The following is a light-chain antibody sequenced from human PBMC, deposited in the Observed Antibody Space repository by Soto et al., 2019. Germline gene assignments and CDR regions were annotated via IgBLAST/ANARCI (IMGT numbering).Light chain of an antibody. CDR3: SSYTSSSTPNWV. Sequence: QSALTQPASLAGSPGQSITISCTGNSSDVGGYNYVSWYQQHPGKAPKLMIYDVSNRPSGVSNRFSGSKSGNTASLTISGLQAEDEADYYCSSYTSSSTPNWVFGGGTKLTVL. CDR1: SSDVGGYNY. J-gene: IGLJ3*02. V-gene: IGLV2-14*01. CDR2: DVS.